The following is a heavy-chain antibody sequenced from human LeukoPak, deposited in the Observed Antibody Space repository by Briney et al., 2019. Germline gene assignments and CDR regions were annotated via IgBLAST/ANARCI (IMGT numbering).Heavy chain of an antibody. Sequence: PGGSLRLSCAASGFTFSSYSMNWVRQAPGKGLEWVSYISSSSSTIYYADSVKGRFTISGDNAKNSLYLQMNSLRAEDTAVYYCARDLPSGSGSYYKRPLYFDYWGQGTLVTVSS. CDR3: ARDLPSGSGSYYKRPLYFDY. J-gene: IGHJ4*02. CDR2: ISSSSSTI. V-gene: IGHV3-48*04. CDR1: GFTFSSYS. D-gene: IGHD3-10*01.